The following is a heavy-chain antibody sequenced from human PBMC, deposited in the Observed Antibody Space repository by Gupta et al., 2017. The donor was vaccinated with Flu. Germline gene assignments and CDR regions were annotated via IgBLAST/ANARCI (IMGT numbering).Heavy chain of an antibody. Sequence: WVRQAPGKGLEWVSTISSSGLSTYYADSVKGRFTISRDNSKNTLYLQMNSLRAEDTAVYYCAKIGATTGVDYWGQGTLVTVSS. V-gene: IGHV3-23*01. CDR2: ISSSGLST. CDR3: AKIGATTGVDY. J-gene: IGHJ4*02. D-gene: IGHD1-26*01.